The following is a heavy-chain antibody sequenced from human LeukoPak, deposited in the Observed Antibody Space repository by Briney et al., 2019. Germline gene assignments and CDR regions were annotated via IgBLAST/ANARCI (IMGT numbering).Heavy chain of an antibody. CDR3: AKDVERLDYFDY. CDR2: MSYEGTNR. V-gene: IGHV3-30*18. J-gene: IGHJ4*02. Sequence: GGSLRLSCTASGFTFSSYGMHWVRQAPGKGLEWVAVMSYEGTNRYYADSVKGRFTISRDNSKNTLYLLMNSLRAEDAAVYYCAKDVERLDYFDYWGQGTLVTVSS. D-gene: IGHD3-9*01. CDR1: GFTFSSYG.